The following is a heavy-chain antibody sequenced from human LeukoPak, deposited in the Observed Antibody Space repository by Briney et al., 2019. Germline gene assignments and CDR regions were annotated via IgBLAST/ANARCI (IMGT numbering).Heavy chain of an antibody. J-gene: IGHJ4*02. D-gene: IGHD3-3*01. Sequence: PGGSLRLSCAASGFTFSSCAMNWVRQAPGTGLEWVSSISGSGDNTYYADSVKGRFTISRDNSKNMLYLQMNSLRGEDTALYYCARGGEYYDFWSGPLWGQGTLVTVSS. CDR2: ISGSGDNT. CDR1: GFTFSSCA. V-gene: IGHV3-23*01. CDR3: ARGGEYYDFWSGPL.